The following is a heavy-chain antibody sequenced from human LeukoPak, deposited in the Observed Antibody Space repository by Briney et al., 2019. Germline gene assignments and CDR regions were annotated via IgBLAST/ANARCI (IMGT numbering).Heavy chain of an antibody. CDR3: AREDYYDSSGYYLDC. CDR2: IYYRGTT. D-gene: IGHD3-22*01. CDR1: GGSISSSNFY. V-gene: IGHV4-39*01. J-gene: IGHJ4*02. Sequence: PSETLSLTCTVSGGSISSSNFYWGWIRQPPGRGLEWIGSIYYRGTTYYNPSLKSRVTISVDTSKNQVSLKLSSVTAADTAVYYCAREDYYDSSGYYLDCWGQGTLVTVSS.